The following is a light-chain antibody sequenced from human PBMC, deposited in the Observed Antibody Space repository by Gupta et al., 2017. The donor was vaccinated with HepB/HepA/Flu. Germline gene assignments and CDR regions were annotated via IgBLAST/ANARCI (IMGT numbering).Light chain of an antibody. Sequence: QSALTQPASVSGSPGQSITTSCTATSSDVGDYNYVSWYPQNPGKAPKLLIYHVSQRPTGVSNRFSGSKSGNTASLTLSGHQAEDEADYYCSSYTSCSTLVYGGGTTLTV. V-gene: IGLV2-14*01. J-gene: IGLJ2*01. CDR1: SSDVGDYNY. CDR2: HVS. CDR3: SSYTSCSTLV.